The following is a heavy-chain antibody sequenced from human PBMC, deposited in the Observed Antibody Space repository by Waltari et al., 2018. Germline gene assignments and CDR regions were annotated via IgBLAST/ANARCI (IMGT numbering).Heavy chain of an antibody. Sequence: VQLVQSGAEVKKPGSSVKVSCKAAGGTFSNYAISWGRQAPGQGLEWVGGIIPMFGKTNYTQKFQGRVTITTDESTSTAFMELSSLRSEDTAVYYCVYKGYISGRRNLDYWGQGTLVTVSS. V-gene: IGHV1-69*05. D-gene: IGHD6-19*01. CDR3: VYKGYISGRRNLDY. CDR2: IIPMFGKT. CDR1: GGTFSNYA. J-gene: IGHJ4*02.